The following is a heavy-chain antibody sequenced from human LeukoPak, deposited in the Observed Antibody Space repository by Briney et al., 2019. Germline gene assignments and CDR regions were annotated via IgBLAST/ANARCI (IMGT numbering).Heavy chain of an antibody. D-gene: IGHD3-22*01. CDR2: IFLSGST. CDR1: GGSISSGSYY. V-gene: IGHV4-61*02. J-gene: IGHJ4*02. CDR3: ARENYYDTSD. Sequence: SETLSLTCSVSGGSISSGSYYWSWIRQPAGTGLEWIGRIFLSGSTNYNPSLKSRVNMSIATSKNQFSLSLRSVTAADTAVYCARENYYDTSDWGQGTLVTVSS.